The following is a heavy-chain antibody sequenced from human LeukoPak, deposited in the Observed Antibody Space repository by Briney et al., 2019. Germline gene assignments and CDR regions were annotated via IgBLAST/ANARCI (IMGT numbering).Heavy chain of an antibody. CDR2: IKEDGSER. V-gene: IGHV3-7*01. CDR3: ARVRVATKGRYDALNL. Sequence: GGSLRLSCAASGFAFSSYWMSWVREAPGKGLEGVANIKEDGSERYYVDSVKGRFIISRDNAKNSLYLQMNSLRADDTAVYYCARVRVATKGRYDALNLWGQGTMVTVSS. CDR1: GFAFSSYW. J-gene: IGHJ3*01. D-gene: IGHD5-12*01.